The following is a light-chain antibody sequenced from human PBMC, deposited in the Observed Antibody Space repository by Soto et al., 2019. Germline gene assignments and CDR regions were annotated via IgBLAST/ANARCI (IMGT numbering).Light chain of an antibody. V-gene: IGKV3-15*01. CDR1: QTVNSN. CDR2: GAS. CDR3: QQYDDWPLT. Sequence: EIVMTQSPATLSLSPGERATLSCRASQTVNSNLAWYQQKPGQAPRLLIYGASTRATGIAGRFSGSGSGAEFTLAITSLQSEDFAVYYGQQYDDWPLTFGGGTKVEIK. J-gene: IGKJ4*01.